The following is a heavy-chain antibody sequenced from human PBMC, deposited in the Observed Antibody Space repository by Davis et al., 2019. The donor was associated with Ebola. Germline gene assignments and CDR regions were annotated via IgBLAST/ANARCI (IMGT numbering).Heavy chain of an antibody. CDR2: ISYDGSNK. V-gene: IGHV3-30-3*01. D-gene: IGHD3-3*01. CDR1: GFTFSSYA. CDR3: ARERFLEWLPIYGMDV. Sequence: GESLKISCAASGFTFSSYAMHWVRQAPGKGLEWVAVISYDGSNKYYADSVKGRFTISRDNSKNTLYLQMNSLRAEDTAVYYCARERFLEWLPIYGMDVWGQGTTVTVSS. J-gene: IGHJ6*02.